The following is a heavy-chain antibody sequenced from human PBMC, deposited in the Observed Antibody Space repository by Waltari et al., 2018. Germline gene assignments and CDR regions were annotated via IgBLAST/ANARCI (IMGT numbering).Heavy chain of an antibody. V-gene: IGHV3-7*02. CDR3: ASMTRSWYFDY. Sequence: EVQLVESGGGLVQPGGSLRLSCAASGFTFSSYWMSWVRQAPGKGLEWVANIKQEGSEKYDGDSVKGRFTISRDNAKNSLYLQMNSLRAEDTAVYYCASMTRSWYFDYWGQGTLVTVSS. CDR1: GFTFSSYW. D-gene: IGHD6-13*01. J-gene: IGHJ4*02. CDR2: IKQEGSEK.